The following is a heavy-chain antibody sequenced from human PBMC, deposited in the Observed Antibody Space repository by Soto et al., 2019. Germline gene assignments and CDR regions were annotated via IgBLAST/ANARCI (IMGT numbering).Heavy chain of an antibody. Sequence: SETLSLTCTVSGGSISRGGYYWSWIRQHPGKGLEWIGYIYYSGSTYYNPSLKSRVTISVDTSKNQFSLKLSSVTAADTAVYYCARDPLELRGAFDIWGQGTMVTVSS. CDR2: IYYSGST. V-gene: IGHV4-31*03. D-gene: IGHD1-7*01. J-gene: IGHJ3*02. CDR1: GGSISRGGYY. CDR3: ARDPLELRGAFDI.